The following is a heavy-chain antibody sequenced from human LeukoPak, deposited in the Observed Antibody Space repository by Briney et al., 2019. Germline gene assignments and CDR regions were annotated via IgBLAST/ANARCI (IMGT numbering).Heavy chain of an antibody. CDR1: GYTFTSYG. CDR2: ISAYNGNT. V-gene: IGHV1-18*01. J-gene: IGHJ3*02. Sequence: ASVKVSCKASGYTFTSYGISWVRQAPGQGLEWMGWISAYNGNTNYAQKLQGRVTMTTDTSTSTAYMELSRLRFDDTAVYYCARRSSTHAFDIWGQGTMVTVSS. D-gene: IGHD6-13*01. CDR3: ARRSSTHAFDI.